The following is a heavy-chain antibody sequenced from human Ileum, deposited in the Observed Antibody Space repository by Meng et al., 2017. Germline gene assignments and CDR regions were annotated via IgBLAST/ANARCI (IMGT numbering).Heavy chain of an antibody. CDR3: ATDHYYGSGSHISYYYAMDV. CDR2: IWYDGNNK. CDR1: GFTFSNYG. J-gene: IGHJ6*02. V-gene: IGHV3-33*01. D-gene: IGHD3-10*01. Sequence: GGSLRLSCAASGFTFSNYGMHWVRQAPGKGLEWVAVIWYDGNNKYYADSVKGRFTISRDNSKNTLYLEMNSLRAEDTALYYCATDHYYGSGSHISYYYAMDVWGQGTTVT.